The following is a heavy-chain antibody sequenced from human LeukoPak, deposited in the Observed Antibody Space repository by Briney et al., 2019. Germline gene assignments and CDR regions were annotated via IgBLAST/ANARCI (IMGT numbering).Heavy chain of an antibody. V-gene: IGHV4-59*01. CDR2: VYFSGST. D-gene: IGHD6-25*01. CDR1: GYSINGYF. Sequence: SGTLSLTCTVSGYSINGYFWSWIRQPPGKGLEWLGHVYFSGSTMYNPSPERRATTSINTITKKYIQQLSHVTAADTAVYYCARGVTAAAEIWYFDYWGEGSLVTVSS. J-gene: IGHJ4*02. CDR3: ARGVTAAAEIWYFDY.